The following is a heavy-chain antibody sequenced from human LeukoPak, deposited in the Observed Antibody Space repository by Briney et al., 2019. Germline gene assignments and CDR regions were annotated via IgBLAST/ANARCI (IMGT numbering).Heavy chain of an antibody. V-gene: IGHV1-18*01. CDR3: AREEAHYYYHYMDV. J-gene: IGHJ6*03. CDR1: GYTFTSYG. Sequence: ASVKVSCKASGYTFTSYGISWVRQAPGQGLEWMGWISAYNGNTNYAQKLQGRVTMTTDTSTSTAYMELRSLRSDDTAVYYCAREEAHYYYHYMDVWGKGTTVTVSS. CDR2: ISAYNGNT.